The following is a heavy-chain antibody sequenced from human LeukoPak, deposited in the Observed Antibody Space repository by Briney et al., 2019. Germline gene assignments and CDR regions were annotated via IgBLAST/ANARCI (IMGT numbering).Heavy chain of an antibody. CDR2: ISHDGSNK. Sequence: GRSLRLSCAASGFTFSSYGMHWVRQAPGKGLEWVAVISHDGSNKYYADSVKGRFTISRDNSKNTLYLQMNSLRAEDTAVYYCAKADDFWSGYYGYWGQGTLVTVSS. J-gene: IGHJ4*02. CDR3: AKADDFWSGYYGY. V-gene: IGHV3-30*18. CDR1: GFTFSSYG. D-gene: IGHD3-3*01.